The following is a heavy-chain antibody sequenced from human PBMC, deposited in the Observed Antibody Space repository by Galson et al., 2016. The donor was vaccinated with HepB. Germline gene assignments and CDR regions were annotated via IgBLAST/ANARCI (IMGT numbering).Heavy chain of an antibody. V-gene: IGHV4-39*01. CDR2: IYXXXST. CDR1: XXSIXXXNXX. Sequence: ETXXLTCIVXXXSIXXXNXXXGWXXXPPGXXLEWXGSIYXXXSTXXXPSXXXRVTISVDTSKNQFSLRLSSVTAXDTAVYYCATXXSVGGNCYYYYMGVWGKGXXVT. D-gene: IGHD1-26*01. J-gene: IGHJ6*03. CDR3: ATXXSVGGNCYYYYMGV.